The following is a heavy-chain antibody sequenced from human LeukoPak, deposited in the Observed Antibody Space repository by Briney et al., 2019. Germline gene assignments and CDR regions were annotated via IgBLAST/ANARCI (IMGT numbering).Heavy chain of an antibody. CDR2: ISSSGSTI. CDR1: GFTFSSYE. V-gene: IGHV3-48*03. CDR3: ARSLVITY. D-gene: IGHD3-22*01. Sequence: GGSLRLSCAASGFTFSSYEMNWVRQAPGKGREWVSYISSSGSTIYYADSVKGRFTISRDNAKTSLYLKINRLRAEDTAVYYCARSLVITYWGQGTLVTVSS. J-gene: IGHJ4*02.